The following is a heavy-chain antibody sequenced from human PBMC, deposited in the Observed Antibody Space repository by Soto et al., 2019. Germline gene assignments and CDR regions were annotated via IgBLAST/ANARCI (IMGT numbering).Heavy chain of an antibody. D-gene: IGHD5-12*01. CDR1: GFTVSTYG. V-gene: IGHV3-33*01. Sequence: QVHLVESGGGVVQPGRSLRLSCVASGFTVSTYGMHWVRQPPGKGLEWVAVIWYDGTNKYYADSVKGRFTISRDNSKNTLYLQLNSLRAEDTAVYYCARDSTGGYDTVLFDFWGQGTLVTVSS. J-gene: IGHJ4*02. CDR2: IWYDGTNK. CDR3: ARDSTGGYDTVLFDF.